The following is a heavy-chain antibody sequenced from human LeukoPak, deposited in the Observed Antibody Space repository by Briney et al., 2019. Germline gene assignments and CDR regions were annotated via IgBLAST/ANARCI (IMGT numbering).Heavy chain of an antibody. V-gene: IGHV1-69*06. Sequence: SVKVSCKASGGTFSSYAISWVRQAPGQGLEWMGGIIPIFGTANYVQKFQGRVTITADKSTSTAYMELSSLRSEDTAVYYCARGYNDYGDYVYGDWGQGTLVTVSS. CDR3: ARGYNDYGDYVYGD. CDR2: IIPIFGTA. CDR1: GGTFSSYA. J-gene: IGHJ4*02. D-gene: IGHD4-17*01.